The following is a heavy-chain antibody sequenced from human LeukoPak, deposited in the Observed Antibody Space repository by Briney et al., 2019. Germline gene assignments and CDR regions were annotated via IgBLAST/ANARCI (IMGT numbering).Heavy chain of an antibody. V-gene: IGHV4-34*01. CDR2: INHSGST. J-gene: IGHJ4*02. D-gene: IGHD6-19*01. CDR1: GGSFSGYY. Sequence: SETLSLTCAVYGGSFSGYYWSWLRQPPGKGLEWIGEINHSGSTNYNPSLKSRVTISVDTSKNQFSLKLSSVTAAGTAVYYCARGRGAVALDYWGQGTLVTVSS. CDR3: ARGRGAVALDY.